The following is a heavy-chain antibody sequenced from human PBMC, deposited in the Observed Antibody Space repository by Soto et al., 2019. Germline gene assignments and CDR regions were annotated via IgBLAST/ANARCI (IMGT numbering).Heavy chain of an antibody. J-gene: IGHJ5*02. Sequence: PGGSLRLSCTASGFTFGDYAMSWFRQAPGKGLEWVGFIRSKAYGGTTEYAASVKGRLTISRDVSKSIAYLQMNSLKTEDTAVYYCARDRLGNSYNWFDPWGQGTLVTVSS. CDR3: ARDRLGNSYNWFDP. CDR2: IRSKAYGGTT. D-gene: IGHD5-18*01. V-gene: IGHV3-49*03. CDR1: GFTFGDYA.